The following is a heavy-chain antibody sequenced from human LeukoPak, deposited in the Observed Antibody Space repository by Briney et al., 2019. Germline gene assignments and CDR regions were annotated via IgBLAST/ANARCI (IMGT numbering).Heavy chain of an antibody. Sequence: PSETLSLTCTVSGGSISSSSYYWGWIRQPPGKGLEWIGSIYYSGSTYYNPSLKSRVTISVDTSKNQFSLKLSSVTAADTAVYYSARHSSSFDYWGQGTLVTVSS. J-gene: IGHJ4*02. CDR2: IYYSGST. V-gene: IGHV4-39*01. CDR1: GGSISSSSYY. CDR3: ARHSSSFDY.